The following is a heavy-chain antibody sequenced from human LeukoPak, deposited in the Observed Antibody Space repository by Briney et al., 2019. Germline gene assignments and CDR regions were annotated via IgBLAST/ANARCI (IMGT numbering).Heavy chain of an antibody. V-gene: IGHV1-18*01. CDR1: GYTFTSYG. D-gene: IGHD3-10*01. J-gene: IGHJ5*02. CDR2: ISAYNGNT. Sequence: GASVKVSCKASGYTFTSYGISWVRQAPGQGLEWMGWISAYNGNTNYAQKFQGRVTMTRDTSISTAYMELSRLRSDDTAVYYCAYRLRGVIAWGQGTLVTVSS. CDR3: AYRLRGVIA.